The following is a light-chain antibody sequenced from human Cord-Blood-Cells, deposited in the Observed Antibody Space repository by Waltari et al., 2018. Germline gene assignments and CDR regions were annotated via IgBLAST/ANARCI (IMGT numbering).Light chain of an antibody. Sequence: QSALTQPASVSGSPGQSITISCTGTSSDVGGYNYVSWYQQHPDKAPKLMIYEVSNRPSGVSNRVSGSKSGNTASLTISGLQAEDEADYYCSSYTSSSTLVFGGGTKLTVL. CDR3: SSYTSSSTLV. J-gene: IGLJ2*01. V-gene: IGLV2-14*01. CDR1: SSDVGGYNY. CDR2: EVS.